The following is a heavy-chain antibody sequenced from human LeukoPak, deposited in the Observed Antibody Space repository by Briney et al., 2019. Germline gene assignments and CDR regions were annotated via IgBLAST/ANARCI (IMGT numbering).Heavy chain of an antibody. J-gene: IGHJ4*02. CDR2: IYYSGST. V-gene: IGHV4-59*01. CDR1: GGSISSYY. D-gene: IGHD3-16*02. CDR3: ARAQRFGELSLYRY. Sequence: SKTLSLTCTVSGGSISSYYWSWIRQPPVKGLEWIGYIYYSGSTNYNPSLKSRVTISVDTSKNQFSLKLSSVTAADTAVYYCARAQRFGELSLYRYWGQGTLVTVSS.